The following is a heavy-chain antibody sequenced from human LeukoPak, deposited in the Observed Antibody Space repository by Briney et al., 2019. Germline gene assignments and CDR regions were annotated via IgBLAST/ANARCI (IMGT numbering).Heavy chain of an antibody. Sequence: GGSLRLSCAASGFTFSSYGMHWVRQAPGKGLEWVAVIWYDGSNKYYADSVKGRFTISRDNSKDTLYLQMNSLRAEDTAVYYCARYQLLSNWFDPWGQGTLVTVSS. CDR1: GFTFSSYG. V-gene: IGHV3-33*01. CDR3: ARYQLLSNWFDP. J-gene: IGHJ5*02. D-gene: IGHD2-2*01. CDR2: IWYDGSNK.